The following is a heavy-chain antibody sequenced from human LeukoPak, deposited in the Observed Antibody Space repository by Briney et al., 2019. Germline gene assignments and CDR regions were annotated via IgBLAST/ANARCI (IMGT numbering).Heavy chain of an antibody. V-gene: IGHV3-23*01. J-gene: IGHJ4*02. CDR2: ISGSGGST. CDR1: GVTFSGYA. D-gene: IGHD2-2*01. Sequence: GVSLRLSCAASGVTFSGYAMSWVRQAPGKGLEWVSAISGSGGSTYYADSVKGRFTISRDNSKNTLYLQMNSLRAEDTAVYYCAKEVVPEPEYYFDYWGQGTLVTVSS. CDR3: AKEVVPEPEYYFDY.